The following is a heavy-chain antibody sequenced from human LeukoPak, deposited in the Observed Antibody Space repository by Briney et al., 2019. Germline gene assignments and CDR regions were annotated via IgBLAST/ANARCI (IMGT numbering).Heavy chain of an antibody. CDR2: IYYTGNT. CDR1: GVSISSSYSY. CDR3: ARGRYYYYYMDV. V-gene: IGHV4-39*07. J-gene: IGHJ6*03. Sequence: SETLSLTCTVSGVSISSSYSYWGWIRQPPGMGLEWIGSIYYTGNTYYNASLKSRVTISVDTSKNQFSLKLSSVTAADTAVYYCARGRYYYYYMDVWGKGTTVTVSS.